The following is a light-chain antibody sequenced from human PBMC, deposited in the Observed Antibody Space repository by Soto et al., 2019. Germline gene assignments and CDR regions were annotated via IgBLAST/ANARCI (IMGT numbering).Light chain of an antibody. V-gene: IGKV2-28*01. J-gene: IGKJ3*01. CDR2: LTS. CDR3: MQGLQTRPT. CDR1: QSLLHSDGYNY. Sequence: DIVMTQSPLSLPVTPGEPASISCRSSQSLLHSDGYNYLDWYLQKPGQSPQLLIYLTSKRASGVPDRFSGSGSGTDFILKISRVEAEDVGVYYCMQGLQTRPTVGPGTKVHIK.